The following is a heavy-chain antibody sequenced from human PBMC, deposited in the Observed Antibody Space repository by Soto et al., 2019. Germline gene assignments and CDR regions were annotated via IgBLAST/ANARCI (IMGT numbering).Heavy chain of an antibody. CDR2: ISAYNGNT. CDR3: ARELTTETVTTYYDYGMDV. CDR1: GYTFTSYG. V-gene: IGHV1-18*01. J-gene: IGHJ6*02. Sequence: QVQLVQSGAEVKKPGASVKVSCKASGYTFTSYGISWVRQAPGQGLEWMGWISAYNGNTNYAQKLQGRVTMTTDTAASTANMERRSPRSDDTAVYNCARELTTETVTTYYDYGMDVWGQGTTVTVS. D-gene: IGHD4-17*01.